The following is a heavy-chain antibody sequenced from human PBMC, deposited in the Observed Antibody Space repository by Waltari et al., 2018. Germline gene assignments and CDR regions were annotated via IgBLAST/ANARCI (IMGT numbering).Heavy chain of an antibody. CDR1: GGTFSSYT. Sequence: QVQLVQSGAEVKKPGSSVKVSCKASGGTFSSYTISWVRQAPGQGLEWMGRIIPILGIANYTQKCQGRVTITADKSTSTAYVELSSLRSEDTAVYYCARGEWELLPLGYWGQGTLVTVSS. V-gene: IGHV1-69*02. CDR2: IIPILGIA. J-gene: IGHJ4*02. CDR3: ARGEWELLPLGY. D-gene: IGHD1-26*01.